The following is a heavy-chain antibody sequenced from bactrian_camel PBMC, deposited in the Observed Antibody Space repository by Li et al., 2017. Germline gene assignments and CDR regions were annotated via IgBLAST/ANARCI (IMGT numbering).Heavy chain of an antibody. CDR3: ASGGSWSCQSRRIGEYDY. D-gene: IGHD6*01. V-gene: IGHV3S31*01. CDR2: ISWNGGRT. J-gene: IGHJ4*01. Sequence: DVQLVESGGGLVQPGGSLRLSCVASGFTFSSYAMGWVRQAPGKGREGVSCISWNGGRTYYADSVKGRFTFSRDNAKNTLYLQMNSLKPEDTAMYYCASGGSWSCQSRRIGEYDYWGQGTQVTVS. CDR1: GFTFSSYA.